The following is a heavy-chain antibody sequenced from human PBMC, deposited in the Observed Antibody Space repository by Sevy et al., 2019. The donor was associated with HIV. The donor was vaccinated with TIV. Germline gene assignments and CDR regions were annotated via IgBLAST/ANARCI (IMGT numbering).Heavy chain of an antibody. V-gene: IGHV1-24*01. D-gene: IGHD2-15*01. CDR2: FDPEDGET. CDR1: GYTLTELS. CDR3: ATVGAAWLRGAFDI. Sequence: ASVKVSCKVSGYTLTELSMQWVRQAPGKGLEWMGGFDPEDGETIYAQKFQGRVTMTEDTSTDTAYMELSSLRSEDTAVYYCATVGAAWLRGAFDIWGQGTMVTVSS. J-gene: IGHJ3*02.